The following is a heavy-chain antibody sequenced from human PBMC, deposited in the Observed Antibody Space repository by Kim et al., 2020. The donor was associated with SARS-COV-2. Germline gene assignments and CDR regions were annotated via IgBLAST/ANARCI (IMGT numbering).Heavy chain of an antibody. CDR1: GYTFTSYD. Sequence: ASVKVSCKASGYTFTSYDINWGRQATGQGLEWIGWMNPNSGNTGYAQRFQGRVTMTRDTSMSTAYMELSSLSSEDTAVYSCASGKDFDYWGQGTLVTVSS. CDR3: ASGKDFDY. J-gene: IGHJ4*02. V-gene: IGHV1-8*01. CDR2: MNPNSGNT.